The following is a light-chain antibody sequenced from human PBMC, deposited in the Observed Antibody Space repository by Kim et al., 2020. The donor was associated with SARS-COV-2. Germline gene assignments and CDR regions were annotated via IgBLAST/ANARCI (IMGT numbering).Light chain of an antibody. CDR3: SSYTSSSTRV. J-gene: IGLJ3*02. CDR1: SSDVGGYNY. V-gene: IGLV2-14*01. Sequence: GQSITNACTGASSDVGGYNYVSCDQQHPGKAPELMIYEVSNRPSGVSNRFSGSESGNTASLTISGLQAENEADYVGSSYTSSSTRVFGGGTKLAVL. CDR2: EVS.